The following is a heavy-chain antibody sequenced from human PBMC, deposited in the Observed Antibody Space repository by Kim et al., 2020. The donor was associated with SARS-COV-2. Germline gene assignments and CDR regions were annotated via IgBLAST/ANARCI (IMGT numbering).Heavy chain of an antibody. V-gene: IGHV3-48*03. CDR2: I. J-gene: IGHJ4*02. CDR3: ARGPNYSPFDY. Sequence: IYYADHVRGRFTISRDNDKNSLFLQMNSLRAEDTAVYYCARGPNYSPFDYWGQGTLVTVSS. D-gene: IGHD4-4*01.